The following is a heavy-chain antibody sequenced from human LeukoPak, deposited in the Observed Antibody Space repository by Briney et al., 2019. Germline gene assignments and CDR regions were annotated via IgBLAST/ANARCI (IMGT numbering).Heavy chain of an antibody. CDR1: GGSFSGYY. Sequence: PSETLSLTCAVYGGSFSGYYMSWIRQAPGKGLEWVSYISSSGSTIYYADSVKGRFTISRDNAKNSLYLQMNSLRAEDTAVYYCASGYSSSLRSHYYYYMDVWGKGTTVTVSS. D-gene: IGHD6-6*01. CDR2: ISSSGSTI. CDR3: ASGYSSSLRSHYYYYMDV. V-gene: IGHV3-11*04. J-gene: IGHJ6*03.